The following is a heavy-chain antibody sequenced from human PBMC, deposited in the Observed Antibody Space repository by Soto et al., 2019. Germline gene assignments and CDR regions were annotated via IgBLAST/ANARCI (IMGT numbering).Heavy chain of an antibody. Sequence: GGSLRLSCAASGFTFSSYSMNWVRQAPGKGLEWVSSISSSSSYIYYADSVKGRFTISRDNAKNSLYLQMNSLRAEDTAVYYCARALDYGDYYYSGMDVWGQGTTVTVSS. D-gene: IGHD4-17*01. CDR2: ISSSSSYI. V-gene: IGHV3-21*01. CDR1: GFTFSSYS. CDR3: ARALDYGDYYYSGMDV. J-gene: IGHJ6*02.